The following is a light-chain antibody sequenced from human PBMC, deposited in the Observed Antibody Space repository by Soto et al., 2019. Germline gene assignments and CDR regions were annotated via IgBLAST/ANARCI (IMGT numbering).Light chain of an antibody. CDR1: SSNVGSYKL. Sequence: QSVLTQPASVSGSPGQSITISCTGTSSNVGSYKLVSCYQQHPCKSPKLMIFDXXKRPSGVSNRFSGSKSGNTASLTISGLKVEDEADYYCCSSGGSPTYVFGTGTKVTVL. CDR2: DXX. CDR3: CSSGGSPTYV. J-gene: IGLJ1*01. V-gene: IGLV2-23*02.